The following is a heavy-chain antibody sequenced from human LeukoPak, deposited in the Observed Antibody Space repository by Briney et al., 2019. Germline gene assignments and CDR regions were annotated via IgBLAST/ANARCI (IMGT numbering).Heavy chain of an antibody. V-gene: IGHV3-21*01. Sequence: GGSLRLSCAASGFTFSSYSMNWVRQAPGKGLEWVSSISSSSSYIYYADSVKGRFTISRDNAKNSLYLQMNSLRAEDTAVYYCAITGPYSSSWFLNWGQGTLVTVSS. CDR3: AITGPYSSSWFLN. CDR2: ISSSSSYI. D-gene: IGHD6-13*01. J-gene: IGHJ4*02. CDR1: GFTFSSYS.